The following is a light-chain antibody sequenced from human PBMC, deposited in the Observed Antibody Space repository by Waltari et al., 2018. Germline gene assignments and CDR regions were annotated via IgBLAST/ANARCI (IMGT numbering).Light chain of an antibody. CDR1: HTGRRS. Sequence: SFVLTQPPSVSVAPGKTARLTCGGSHTGRRSVHWYQQKTRQAPVLVIFYDSDRPSGIPERFSGSKSGTTVTLTISGAQVEDEADYHCYSAADNTWVFGGETKLTVL. J-gene: IGLJ3*02. CDR2: YDS. CDR3: YSAADNTWV. V-gene: IGLV3-21*01.